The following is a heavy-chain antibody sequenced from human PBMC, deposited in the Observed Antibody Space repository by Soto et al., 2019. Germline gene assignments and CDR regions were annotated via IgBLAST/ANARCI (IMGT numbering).Heavy chain of an antibody. V-gene: IGHV1-69*18. J-gene: IGHJ3*01. D-gene: IGHD3-16*01. CDR1: GGTFSTYT. Sequence: QVHLVQSGAEVRKPESSVKVSCKTSGGTFSTYTIYWVRQAPGQGLEWMGRIIPLFGTTRYAQNFQDRVTITAEESTSTTYMELSSLRAEDTALYYCARRLDDRADEGFDVWGEGTAVTVSA. CDR3: ARRLDDRADEGFDV. CDR2: IIPLFGTT.